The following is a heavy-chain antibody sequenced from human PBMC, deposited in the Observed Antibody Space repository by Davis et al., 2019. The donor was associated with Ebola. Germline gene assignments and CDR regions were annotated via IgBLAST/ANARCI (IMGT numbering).Heavy chain of an antibody. CDR2: IIPIFGTA. Sequence: SVKVSCKASGGTFSSYAISWVRQAPGQGLEWMGGIIPIFGTANYAQKFQGRVTITADESTSTAYMELSSLRSEDTAVYYCARTTWIQLFLGDYWGQGTLVTVSS. CDR1: GGTFSSYA. CDR3: ARTTWIQLFLGDY. J-gene: IGHJ4*02. V-gene: IGHV1-69*13. D-gene: IGHD5-18*01.